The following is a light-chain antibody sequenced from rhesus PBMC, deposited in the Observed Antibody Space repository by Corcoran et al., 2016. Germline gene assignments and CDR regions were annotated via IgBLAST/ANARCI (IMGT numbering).Light chain of an antibody. Sequence: DIQMTQSPSSLSASVGDTVTITCRASQSISSWLDWYQQKPGKAPKLLIYKASSLKSGVPSRFSGSGSGTDVTRTISRLQPEDFATYSCLQYSSSPFTFGPGTKLDIK. CDR3: LQYSSSPFT. V-gene: IGKV1-22*01. CDR1: QSISSW. CDR2: KAS. J-gene: IGKJ3*01.